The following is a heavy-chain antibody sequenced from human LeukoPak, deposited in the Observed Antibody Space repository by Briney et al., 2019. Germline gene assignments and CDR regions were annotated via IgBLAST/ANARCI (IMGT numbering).Heavy chain of an antibody. CDR2: IYDSVTT. CDR1: GGSLSTYH. V-gene: IGHV4-59*01. D-gene: IGHD3-9*01. Sequence: PSETLSLTCTVSGGSLSTYHWSWIRQPPGKGLEWIGYIYDSVTTNYNPSLKSRVTISADTSKNQFSLNLRSVTAADTAVYYCTRGMRYFDPDYWGQGTLVTVSS. CDR3: TRGMRYFDPDY. J-gene: IGHJ4*02.